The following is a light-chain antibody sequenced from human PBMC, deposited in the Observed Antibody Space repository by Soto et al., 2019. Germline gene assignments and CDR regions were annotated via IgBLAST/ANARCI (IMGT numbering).Light chain of an antibody. CDR2: DVS. J-gene: IGLJ2*01. Sequence: QSVLTQPASVSGSPGQSITISCTGTSGDIGSYNRVSWYQQYPGKAPKLMIYDVSKRPSGVPDRFSGSKSGNTASLTISGLQAEDEADYYCCSFAGLFGGGTKVTVL. CDR1: SGDIGSYNR. CDR3: CSFAGL. V-gene: IGLV2-23*02.